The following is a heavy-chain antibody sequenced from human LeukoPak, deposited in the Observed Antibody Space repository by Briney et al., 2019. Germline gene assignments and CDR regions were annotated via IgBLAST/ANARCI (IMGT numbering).Heavy chain of an antibody. D-gene: IGHD3-10*01. CDR3: AKAVTYYYGSGSSYFDY. V-gene: IGHV3-23*01. CDR1: GFTFSSYA. Sequence: PGGSLRLSCAASGFTFSSYAMSWVRQAPGKGLEWVSAISGSGGSTYYADSVKGRFTISRDNSKNTPYLQMNSLRAEDTAVYYCAKAVTYYYGSGSSYFDYWGQGTLVTVSS. CDR2: ISGSGGST. J-gene: IGHJ4*02.